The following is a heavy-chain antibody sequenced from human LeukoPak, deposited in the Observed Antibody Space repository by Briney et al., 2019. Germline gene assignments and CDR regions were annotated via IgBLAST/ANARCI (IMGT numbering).Heavy chain of an antibody. J-gene: IGHJ4*02. CDR2: IYSGGST. V-gene: IGHV3-66*01. D-gene: IGHD6-13*01. Sequence: PGGSLRLSCAASEFSVGSNYMTWVRQAPGKGLEWVSLIYSGGSTYYADSVKGRFTISRDNSKNTLYLQMNSLRAEDTAVYYCARGAAAIDYWGQGTLVTVSS. CDR3: ARGAAAIDY. CDR1: EFSVGSNY.